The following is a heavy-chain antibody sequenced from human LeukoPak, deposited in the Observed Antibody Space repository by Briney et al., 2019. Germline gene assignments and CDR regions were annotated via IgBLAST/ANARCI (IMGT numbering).Heavy chain of an antibody. D-gene: IGHD3-10*01. CDR2: IYSGGST. Sequence: PSGTLSLTCTASGGSISSSSYYWSWVRQAPGKGLEWVSVIYSGGSTYYADSVKGRFTISRDNSKNTLYLQMNSLRAEDTAVYYCARTTYYYGSGSHWYFDLWGRGTLVTVSS. CDR3: ARTTYYYGSGSHWYFDL. J-gene: IGHJ2*01. CDR1: GGSISSSSYY. V-gene: IGHV3-53*01.